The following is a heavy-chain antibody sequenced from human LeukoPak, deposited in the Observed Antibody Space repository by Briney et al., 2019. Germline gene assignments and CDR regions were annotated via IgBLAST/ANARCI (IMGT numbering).Heavy chain of an antibody. CDR1: GFTFTNNW. CDR3: ARVSGGAFDV. V-gene: IGHV3-74*01. D-gene: IGHD2-15*01. Sequence: GGSLRLSCAASGFTFTNNWMHWVRQAPTRGLVWVSRISHDGSSTNYADSVKGRFTISRDNTKNTLYLQMNSLRADDTAVYYCARVSGGAFDVWGQGTLVAVSS. J-gene: IGHJ3*01. CDR2: ISHDGSST.